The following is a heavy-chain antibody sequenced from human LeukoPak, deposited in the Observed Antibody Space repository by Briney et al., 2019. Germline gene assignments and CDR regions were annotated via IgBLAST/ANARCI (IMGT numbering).Heavy chain of an antibody. D-gene: IGHD4-17*01. J-gene: IGHJ4*02. V-gene: IGHV3-30*02. CDR3: AKDMTRSKFYGDYTFDY. Sequence: PGRSLRLSCAASGFTFSSYGMHWVRQAPGKGLEWVAFIRYDNSNKYYADSVKGRFTISRDNSKNTLYLQMNSLRAEDTAVYYCAKDMTRSKFYGDYTFDYWGQGTLVTVSS. CDR2: IRYDNSNK. CDR1: GFTFSSYG.